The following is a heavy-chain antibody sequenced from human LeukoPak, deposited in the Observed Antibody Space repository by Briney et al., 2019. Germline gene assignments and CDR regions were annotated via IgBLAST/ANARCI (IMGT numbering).Heavy chain of an antibody. Sequence: GGSLRLSCAASGFTFSSYAMSWVRQAPGKGLEWVSAISGSGGSTYYADSVKGRFTISRDNSKNTLYLQIDSLRAEDTAVYYCARDRSTIYDWWGQGTLVTVSS. J-gene: IGHJ4*02. D-gene: IGHD3-3*01. CDR1: GFTFSSYA. CDR3: ARDRSTIYDW. V-gene: IGHV3-23*01. CDR2: ISGSGGST.